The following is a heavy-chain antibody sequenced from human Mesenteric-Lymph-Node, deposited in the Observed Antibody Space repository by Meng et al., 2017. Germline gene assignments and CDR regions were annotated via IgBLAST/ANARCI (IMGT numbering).Heavy chain of an antibody. V-gene: IGHV3-11*04. Sequence: QVLLVGSGGCLVKAGGSLRLSCAASGFTFSDYYMTWIRQPPGQGLEWIASISPTGGSLYYADSVKGRFSISRDNAKSSLSLQMNSLRVEDTAVYYCARDHGFLNWFDPWGQGTLVTVSS. CDR1: GFTFSDYY. J-gene: IGHJ5*02. CDR2: ISPTGGSL. D-gene: IGHD2/OR15-2a*01. CDR3: ARDHGFLNWFDP.